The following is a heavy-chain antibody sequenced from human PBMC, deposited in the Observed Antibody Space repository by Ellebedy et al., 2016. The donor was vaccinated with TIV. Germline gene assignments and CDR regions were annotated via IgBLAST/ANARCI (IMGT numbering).Heavy chain of an antibody. CDR2: ISSSSDTI. J-gene: IGHJ3*02. Sequence: GESLKISCAASGFTFSSFSMNWVRQAPGQGLESVSYISSSSDTIYYTDSMKGRFTVSRDNARKSLYLQMDSLRHEDTAVYYCARGSDAFDIWGQGTMVTVYS. CDR1: GFTFSSFS. CDR3: ARGSDAFDI. V-gene: IGHV3-48*02.